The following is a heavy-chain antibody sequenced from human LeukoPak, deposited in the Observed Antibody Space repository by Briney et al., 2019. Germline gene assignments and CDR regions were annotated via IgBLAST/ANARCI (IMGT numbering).Heavy chain of an antibody. CDR1: GGSFSGYY. CDR3: ARGHYDILTGYYSPLYFDY. V-gene: IGHV4-34*01. CDR2: INHSGST. D-gene: IGHD3-9*01. J-gene: IGHJ4*02. Sequence: SETLSLTCAVYGGSFSGYYWSWIRQPPGKGLEWIGEINHSGSTYYNPSLKSRVTISVDTSKNQFSLKLSSVTAADTAVYYCARGHYDILTGYYSPLYFDYWGQGTLVTVSS.